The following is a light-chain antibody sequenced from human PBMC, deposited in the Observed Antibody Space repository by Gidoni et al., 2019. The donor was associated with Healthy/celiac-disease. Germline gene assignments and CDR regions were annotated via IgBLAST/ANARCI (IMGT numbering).Light chain of an antibody. V-gene: IGKV3-15*01. Sequence: EIVMTQSPATLSVSPGERATLSCRASQSVSSNLAWYQQKPGQAPRLLIDGASTRATGIPARFSGSGSGTEFTLTISSLQSEDFAVYYCQQYNNWPLRSFGQGTKLEIK. J-gene: IGKJ2*04. CDR1: QSVSSN. CDR2: GAS. CDR3: QQYNNWPLRS.